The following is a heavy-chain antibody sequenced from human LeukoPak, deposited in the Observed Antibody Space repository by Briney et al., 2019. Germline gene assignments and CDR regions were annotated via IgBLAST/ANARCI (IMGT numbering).Heavy chain of an antibody. CDR3: ARDVTYYYDSSGYSDY. V-gene: IGHV3-7*01. J-gene: IGHJ4*02. CDR1: GFTFNSYW. Sequence: GGSLRLSCAASGFTFNSYWLSWVRQAPGKGLEWVANTKQDGSEKYYVDSVKGRFTISRDNAKNSLSLQMNSLRAEDTAVYYCARDVTYYYDSSGYSDYWGQGTLVTVSS. D-gene: IGHD3-22*01. CDR2: TKQDGSEK.